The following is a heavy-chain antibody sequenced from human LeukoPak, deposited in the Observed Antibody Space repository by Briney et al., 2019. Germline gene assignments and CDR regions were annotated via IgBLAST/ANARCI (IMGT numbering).Heavy chain of an antibody. V-gene: IGHV3-33*01. D-gene: IGHD3-22*01. Sequence: PGGSLGLSCAASGFTFSTYAMDWVRQAPGKGLEWVAVIWYDGSNTYYADSVQGRFTISRDNSKNTLFLQMNSLRAEDTAVYYCARHLCFDSSGYYPSAFDIWGQGTMVIVSS. CDR1: GFTFSTYA. CDR3: ARHLCFDSSGYYPSAFDI. CDR2: IWYDGSNT. J-gene: IGHJ3*02.